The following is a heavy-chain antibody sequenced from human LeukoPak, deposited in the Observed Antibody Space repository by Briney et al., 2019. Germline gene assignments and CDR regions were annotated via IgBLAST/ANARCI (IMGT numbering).Heavy chain of an antibody. CDR1: GFTFSSYE. CDR3: VRGYSSLVSRNWFDP. D-gene: IGHD5-18*01. Sequence: PGGSLRLSCAASGFTFSSYEMNWVRQAPGKGLEWVSYISSSGGTIYYADSVKGRFTISRDNAKNSLYLQMNSLRPEDTAVYYCVRGYSSLVSRNWFDPWGQGTLVTVSS. V-gene: IGHV3-48*03. CDR2: ISSSGGTI. J-gene: IGHJ5*02.